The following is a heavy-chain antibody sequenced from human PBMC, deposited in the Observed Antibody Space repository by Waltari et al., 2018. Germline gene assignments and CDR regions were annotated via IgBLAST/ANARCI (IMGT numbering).Heavy chain of an antibody. D-gene: IGHD6-13*01. CDR3: SRGPRQSGSSSWIFDY. CDR1: GDSVNSFY. Sequence: QVQLQESGPGRVKPSETLSLTCSVSGDSVNSFYWSWIRQPAGKGLEWIGRISSSGSIDYNPSLRRRVTMSLEMSKNQFSLQLASVTAADTAVYFCSRGPRQSGSSSWIFDYWGQG. V-gene: IGHV4-4*07. J-gene: IGHJ4*02. CDR2: ISSSGSI.